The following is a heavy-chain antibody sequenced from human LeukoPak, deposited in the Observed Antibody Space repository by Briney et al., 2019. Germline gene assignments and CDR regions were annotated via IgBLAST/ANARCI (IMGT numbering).Heavy chain of an antibody. CDR1: GFTFSDYY. CDR2: ISSSSSYT. V-gene: IGHV3-11*05. J-gene: IGHJ4*02. D-gene: IGHD6-13*01. Sequence: PGGSLRLSCAASGFTFSDYYMSWIRQAPGKGLEWVSYISSSSSYTNYADSVKGRFTISRDNAKNSLYLQMNSLRAEDTAVYYCARVKGSSSWYPDYWGQGTLVTVSP. CDR3: ARVKGSSSWYPDY.